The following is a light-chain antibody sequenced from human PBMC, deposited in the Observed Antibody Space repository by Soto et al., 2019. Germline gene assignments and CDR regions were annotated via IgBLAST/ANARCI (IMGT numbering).Light chain of an antibody. CDR3: QQYNNWL. CDR2: GAS. Sequence: EIVLTQSPCTLSLSPGERATLSCRASQSVSSSYLAWYQQKPGQAPRLLIYGASSRATGIPDRFSGSGSGTDFTLTISRLEPEDFAVYSCQQYNNWLFGPGTKVDIK. V-gene: IGKV3-20*01. J-gene: IGKJ3*01. CDR1: QSVSSSY.